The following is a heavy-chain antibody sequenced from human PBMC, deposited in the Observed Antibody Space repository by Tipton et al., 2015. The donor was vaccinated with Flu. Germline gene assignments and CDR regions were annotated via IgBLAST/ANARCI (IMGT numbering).Heavy chain of an antibody. V-gene: IGHV4-59*01. J-gene: IGHJ3*02. D-gene: IGHD3-16*01. CDR1: GASISSYY. CDR2: IYYSGSI. Sequence: GASISSYYWSWIRQPPGKGLEWIGYIYYSGSISYNPSLKSRVTISVDTSKNQFSLKLSSVTAADTAVYYCAREWGDAFDIWGQGTMVTVSS. CDR3: AREWGDAFDI.